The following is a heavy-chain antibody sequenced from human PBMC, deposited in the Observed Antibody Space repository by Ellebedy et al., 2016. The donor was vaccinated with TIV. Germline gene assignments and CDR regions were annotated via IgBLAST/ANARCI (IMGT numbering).Heavy chain of an antibody. D-gene: IGHD1-26*01. CDR2: IHPNSGGT. CDR3: ARGPRVGAYYNDY. Sequence: ASVKVSCKTSGYTFTGYYMHWVRRAPGQGLEWMGWIHPNSGGTNYAQKFQGRVTMTRDTSISTAYMELSSLRSDETAVYYCARGPRVGAYYNDYWGQGTLVTVSS. J-gene: IGHJ4*02. V-gene: IGHV1-2*02. CDR1: GYTFTGYY.